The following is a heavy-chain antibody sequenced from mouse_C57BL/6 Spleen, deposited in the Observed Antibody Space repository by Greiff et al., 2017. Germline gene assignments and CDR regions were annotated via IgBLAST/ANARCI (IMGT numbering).Heavy chain of an antibody. V-gene: IGHV5-9-1*02. CDR3: TRDGYYGFAD. J-gene: IGHJ3*01. Sequence: EVQVVESGEGLVKPGGSLKLSCAASGFTFSSYAMSWVRQTPEKRLEWVAYISSGGDYIYYADPVKGRFTITRDNTRNTLYLQMSSLKSEDTTMYYYTRDGYYGFADWGQGTLVTFSA. D-gene: IGHD2-3*01. CDR2: ISSGGDYI. CDR1: GFTFSSYA.